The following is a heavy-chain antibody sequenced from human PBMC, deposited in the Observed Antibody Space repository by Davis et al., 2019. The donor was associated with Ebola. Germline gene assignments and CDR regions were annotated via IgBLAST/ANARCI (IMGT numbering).Heavy chain of an antibody. V-gene: IGHV3-21*01. CDR2: ISSDSDYI. CDR3: AGGESGWDASDI. J-gene: IGHJ3*02. CDR1: GFTFSTYS. Sequence: PGGSLRLSFAASGFTFSTYSMSWVRQAPGKGLEWVSSISSDSDYIYYADSAKGRFTISRDNAKNSLYLQMNSLRADDTAVYYCAGGESGWDASDIWGRGTMVTVSS. D-gene: IGHD6-19*01.